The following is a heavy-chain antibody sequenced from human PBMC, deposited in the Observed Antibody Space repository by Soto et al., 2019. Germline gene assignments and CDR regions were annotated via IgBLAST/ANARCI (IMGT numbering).Heavy chain of an antibody. CDR2: ISAHNGNT. J-gene: IGHJ4*02. CDR1: GYIFTSYG. CDR3: ARGRDGDY. Sequence: QAHLVQSGPEVKKPGASVKVSCKGSGYIFTSYGIAWVRQAPGQGLEWMGWISAHNGNTEYAQKFQGRVTVTRDTSTSTAYLALRSLRSDDTALYYCARGRDGDYWGQGALVTVSS. V-gene: IGHV1-18*01.